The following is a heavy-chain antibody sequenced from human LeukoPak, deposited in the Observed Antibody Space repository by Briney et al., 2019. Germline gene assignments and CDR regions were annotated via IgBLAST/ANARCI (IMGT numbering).Heavy chain of an antibody. CDR1: GGSISRYY. V-gene: IGHV4-34*01. D-gene: IGHD2-15*01. CDR3: ARGVGPYYYYYMDV. J-gene: IGHJ6*03. Sequence: SETLSLTCTVSGGSISRYYWSWIRQPPGKGLEWIGEINHSGSTNYNPSLKSRVTISVDTSKNQFSLKLSSVTAADTAVYYCARGVGPYYYYYMDVWGKGTTVTISS. CDR2: INHSGST.